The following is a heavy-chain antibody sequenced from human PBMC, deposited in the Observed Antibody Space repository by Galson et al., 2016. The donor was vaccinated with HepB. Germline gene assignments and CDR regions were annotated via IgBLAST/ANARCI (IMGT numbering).Heavy chain of an antibody. CDR3: AHLSVIRGVNGGALQY. CDR2: IYYSGDT. V-gene: IGHV4-30-2*01. CDR1: GGSVNSDDYS. Sequence: TLSLTCGVSGGSVNSDDYSWTWIRQPPGKSLEWIGYIYYSGDTYYNPSLKSRLTMSLERSRNRFSLKLTSVTAADTATYYCAHLSVIRGVNGGALQYWGQGALVTVSS. J-gene: IGHJ1*01. D-gene: IGHD3-10*01.